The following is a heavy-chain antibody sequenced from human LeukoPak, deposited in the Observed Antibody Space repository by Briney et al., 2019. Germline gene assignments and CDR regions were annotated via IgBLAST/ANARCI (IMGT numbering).Heavy chain of an antibody. D-gene: IGHD2-15*01. CDR3: ARAYYCGGGSCKLEY. Sequence: GQSLRISCQGSGDSFNSFWIAGGRQMPGKGLGWGGSNYPGVSDTSYSRSSRGQITISADRSINTAYLRWSSLKAARTAMYYCARAYYCGGGSCKLEYWGQGTLVTVSS. CDR2: NYPGVSDT. V-gene: IGHV5-51*01. CDR1: GDSFNSFW. J-gene: IGHJ4*02.